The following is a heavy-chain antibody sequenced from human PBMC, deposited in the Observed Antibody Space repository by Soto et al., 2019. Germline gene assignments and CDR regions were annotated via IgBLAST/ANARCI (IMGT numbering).Heavy chain of an antibody. D-gene: IGHD2-21*01. CDR3: AREGDDHFSFVY. CDR2: IYNSGST. Sequence: QVQLQESGPGLVKPSGTLSLTCSVSGDSISSGHWWRWVRQPPGKGLEWIGEIYNSGSTNYNPSQTIRISISVDNSKNQVSLKLTSVTAADTAVYSGAREGDDHFSFVYWGQGTLVTVSS. J-gene: IGHJ4*02. V-gene: IGHV4-4*02. CDR1: GDSISSGHW.